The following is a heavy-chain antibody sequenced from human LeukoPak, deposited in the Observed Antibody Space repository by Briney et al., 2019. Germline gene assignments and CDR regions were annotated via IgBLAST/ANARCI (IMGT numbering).Heavy chain of an antibody. CDR2: ISGSGGDT. Sequence: PRGSLRASCAASGSSFSDYAMSWVRQAPGMCLYCVSAISGSGGDTYFADSVKGRFTISRDNSKRTVFLQMDSLRAEDTAVYYCAKDPHFYYYYYMDVWGNGTTVTVSS. CDR3: AKDPHFYYYYYMDV. J-gene: IGHJ6*03. CDR1: GSSFSDYA. V-gene: IGHV3-23*01.